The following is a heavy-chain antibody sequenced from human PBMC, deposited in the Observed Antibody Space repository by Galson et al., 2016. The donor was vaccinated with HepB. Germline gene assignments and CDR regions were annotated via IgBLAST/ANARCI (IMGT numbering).Heavy chain of an antibody. D-gene: IGHD1-1*01. V-gene: IGHV6-1*01. CDR1: GDSVSENNAA. Sequence: CAISGDSVSENNAAWNWIRQSPSRGLEWLGRTYYRSKWYNDYAVSVKGRITINPDTSKNQFSLQLNSVTPEDTAVYYCGRDIWQMADGGATGFDPWGQGTLVTVSS. J-gene: IGHJ5*02. CDR3: GRDIWQMADGGATGFDP. CDR2: TYYRSKWYN.